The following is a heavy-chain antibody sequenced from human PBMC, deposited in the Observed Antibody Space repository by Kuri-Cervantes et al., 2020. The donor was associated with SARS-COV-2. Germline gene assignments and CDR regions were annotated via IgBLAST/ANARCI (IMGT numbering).Heavy chain of an antibody. CDR1: GGSISSYY. CDR3: ARVEGDSYGPGEYYYYGMDV. D-gene: IGHD5-18*01. CDR2: IYYSGST. Sequence: SETLSLTCTVSGGSISSYYWSWIRQPPGKGLEWIGYIYYSGSTNYNPSLKSRVTISVDTSKNQFSLKLSSVTAADTAVYYCARVEGDSYGPGEYYYYGMDVWGQGTTVTVSS. J-gene: IGHJ6*02. V-gene: IGHV4-59*01.